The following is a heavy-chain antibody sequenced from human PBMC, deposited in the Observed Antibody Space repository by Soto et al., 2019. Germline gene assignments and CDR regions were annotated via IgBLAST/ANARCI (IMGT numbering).Heavy chain of an antibody. CDR1: GFTFSSYA. D-gene: IGHD1-1*01. CDR3: ARDLAQIQLGLSDY. Sequence: QVQLVESGGGVVQPGRSLRLSCAASGFTFSSYAMHWVRQAPGKGLEWVAVISYDGSNKYYADSVKGRFTISRDNSKNTLYLQMTSLRAEDTAVYYCARDLAQIQLGLSDYWGQGTLVTVSS. CDR2: ISYDGSNK. V-gene: IGHV3-30-3*01. J-gene: IGHJ4*02.